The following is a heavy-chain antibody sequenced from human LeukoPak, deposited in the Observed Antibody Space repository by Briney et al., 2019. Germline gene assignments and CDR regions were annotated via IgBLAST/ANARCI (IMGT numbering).Heavy chain of an antibody. V-gene: IGHV3-9*01. Sequence: GGSLRLSCAASGFTFDDYAMHWVRQAPGKGLEWVSGISWNSGSIGYADSVQGRFTISRDNAKNSLYLQMNSLRAEDTALYYCAKDGGYSGSYAIFDYWGQGTLVTVSS. CDR1: GFTFDDYA. CDR2: ISWNSGSI. J-gene: IGHJ4*02. CDR3: AKDGGYSGSYAIFDY. D-gene: IGHD1-26*01.